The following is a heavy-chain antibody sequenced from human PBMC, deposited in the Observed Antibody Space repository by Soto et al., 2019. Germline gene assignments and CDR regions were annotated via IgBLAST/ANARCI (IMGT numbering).Heavy chain of an antibody. CDR1: GYTFTSYD. Sequence: QVQLVQSGAEVKKPGASVKVSCKASGYTFTSYDINWVRQATGQGLEWMGWMNPNSGNTGYAQKFQGRVTMTRNTSISTAYMELSSLRSEDTAVYYCARGGEGYLLWFGELLNRYYYGMDVWGQGTTVTVSS. D-gene: IGHD3-10*01. CDR2: MNPNSGNT. CDR3: ARGGEGYLLWFGELLNRYYYGMDV. J-gene: IGHJ6*02. V-gene: IGHV1-8*01.